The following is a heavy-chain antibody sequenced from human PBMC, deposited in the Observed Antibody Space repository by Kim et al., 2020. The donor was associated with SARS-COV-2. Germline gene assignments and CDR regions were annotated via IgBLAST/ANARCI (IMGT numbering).Heavy chain of an antibody. Sequence: GGSLRVSCAASGFTFSNYGMNWVRQVPGKGLEWVSGVSGSGDRTYNADSVKGRFTISRDNSKNTLYLQMNSLRAEDTAVYYCARDHPLSGVANWFDPWGQGTLVTVSS. CDR2: VSGSGDRT. CDR3: ARDHPLSGVANWFDP. D-gene: IGHD3-10*01. J-gene: IGHJ5*02. CDR1: GFTFSNYG. V-gene: IGHV3-23*01.